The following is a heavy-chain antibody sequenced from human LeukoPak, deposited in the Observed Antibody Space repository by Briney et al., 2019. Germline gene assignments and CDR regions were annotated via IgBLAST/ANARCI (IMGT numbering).Heavy chain of an antibody. D-gene: IGHD6-13*01. Sequence: GGSLRLSCAASGFTLSNNAMNRVRKAPGKGREGVAFIRYDGSNKYYADSVKGRFTISRDNAKNTLYLQMNSLRVEDTAVYYCARGIRVAAAGTVVDYWGQGTLVTVSS. V-gene: IGHV3-30*02. J-gene: IGHJ4*02. CDR3: ARGIRVAAAGTVVDY. CDR2: IRYDGSNK. CDR1: GFTLSNNA.